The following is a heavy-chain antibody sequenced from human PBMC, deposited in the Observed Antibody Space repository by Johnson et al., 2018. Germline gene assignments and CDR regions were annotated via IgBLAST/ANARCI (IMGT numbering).Heavy chain of an antibody. V-gene: IGHV3-23*01. CDR2: ISASGDTT. CDR3: AKYVVVVPVSYGLDV. J-gene: IGHJ6*02. Sequence: VQLLETGGGLVQPGGSLRLSCATSGFTFNTCAMNWVRQAPGKGLEWVSGISASGDTTWYSDSVKGRFAISRDNSKNTLSLQMNSLRADDTAIYYCAKYVVVVPVSYGLDVWGQGTTVTVSS. CDR1: GFTFNTCA. D-gene: IGHD2-2*01.